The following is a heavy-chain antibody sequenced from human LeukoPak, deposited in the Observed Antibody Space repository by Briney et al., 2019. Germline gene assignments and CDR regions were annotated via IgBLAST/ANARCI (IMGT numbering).Heavy chain of an antibody. V-gene: IGHV3-23*01. J-gene: IGHJ6*02. CDR3: AKDQYSSSGLNSYGMDV. CDR1: GFSFSSYA. Sequence: GGSLRLSCGASGFSFSSYAMSWVRQVPGEGLEWVSRISSGGGGAYYADSAKGRFTISRDNSKKTLYLKMDSLRAEDTAVYHCAKDQYSSSGLNSYGMDVWGQGTTVTVSS. CDR2: ISSGGGGA. D-gene: IGHD6-19*01.